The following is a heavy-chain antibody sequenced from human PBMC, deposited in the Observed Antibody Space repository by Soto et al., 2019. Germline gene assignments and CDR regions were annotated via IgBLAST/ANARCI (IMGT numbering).Heavy chain of an antibody. V-gene: IGHV3-7*05. Sequence: PGGSLRLSCAASGFAFSNYWMSWVRQAPGKGLEWVANIKQDGSEKNYVDSVTGRFTVSRDNAKNSMFLQMNSLRVEDTAVYYCVSTMSFDYWGQGTLVTVSS. CDR3: VSTMSFDY. CDR2: IKQDGSEK. CDR1: GFAFSNYW. D-gene: IGHD3-10*02. J-gene: IGHJ4*02.